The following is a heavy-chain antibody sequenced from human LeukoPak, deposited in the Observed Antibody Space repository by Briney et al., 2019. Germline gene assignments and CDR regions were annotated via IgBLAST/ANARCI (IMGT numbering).Heavy chain of an antibody. Sequence: PSETLSLTCTVSGGSISSYYWSWIRQPPGKGLEWIGYIYYSGSTNYNPSPKSRVTISVDTSKNQFSLKLSSVTAADTAVYYCARVVGATLLNWGQGTLVTVSS. CDR2: IYYSGST. J-gene: IGHJ4*02. V-gene: IGHV4-59*01. CDR1: GGSISSYY. CDR3: ARVVGATLLN. D-gene: IGHD1-26*01.